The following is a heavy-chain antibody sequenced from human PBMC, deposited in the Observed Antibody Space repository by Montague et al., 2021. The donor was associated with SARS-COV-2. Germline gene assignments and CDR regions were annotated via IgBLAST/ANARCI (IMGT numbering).Heavy chain of an antibody. V-gene: IGHV4-39*07. D-gene: IGHD3-22*01. CDR1: GGSISSSSYY. J-gene: IGHJ6*02. CDR3: ARDTRITMIVVAQGYGMDV. CDR2: IYYSGST. Sequence: ETLSLTCTVSGGSISSSSYYWGWIRQPPGKGLEWIGSIYYSGSTYYNPSLKSRVTISVDTSKNQFSLKLSSVTAADTAVYYCARDTRITMIVVAQGYGMDVWGQGTTVTVSS.